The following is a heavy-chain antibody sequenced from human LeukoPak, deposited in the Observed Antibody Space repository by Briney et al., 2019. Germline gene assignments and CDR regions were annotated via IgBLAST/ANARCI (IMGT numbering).Heavy chain of an antibody. CDR3: ARGHFGLDV. CDR1: GFTFSDWF. V-gene: IGHV3-11*01. Sequence: GGSLRLSCAASGFTFSDWFVSWIRQAPGTGLECVSYISNSGNTIYYADSVKGRFTISRDNAKKTVNLQMNSLRAEDTAIYYCARGHFGLDVWGQGTTVTVSS. J-gene: IGHJ6*02. CDR2: ISNSGNTI.